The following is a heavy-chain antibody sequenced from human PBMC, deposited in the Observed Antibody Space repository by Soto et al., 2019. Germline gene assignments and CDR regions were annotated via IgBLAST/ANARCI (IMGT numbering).Heavy chain of an antibody. CDR3: ARDGAYSDYLGGFDY. D-gene: IGHD5-12*01. V-gene: IGHV1-2*02. Sequence: ASVKVSCKASGYTFTGYYMHWVRQAPGQGLEWMGWITPNSGGTNYAQKFQGRVTMTRDTSISTDYMGLSRLRSGDTAVYYCARDGAYSDYLGGFDYWRQGTLVTVSS. CDR2: ITPNSGGT. J-gene: IGHJ4*02. CDR1: GYTFTGYY.